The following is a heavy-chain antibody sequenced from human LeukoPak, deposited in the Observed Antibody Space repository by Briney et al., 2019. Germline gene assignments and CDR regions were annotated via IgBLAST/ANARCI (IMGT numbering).Heavy chain of an antibody. J-gene: IGHJ6*03. D-gene: IGHD6-19*01. CDR2: IRSKPYGGTT. CDR1: GFTLGDYM. CDR3: SRDVAVTGIWGRLNYYYMDV. V-gene: IGHV3-49*04. Sequence: GGSLRLSCIGSGFTLGDYMMSWVRQAPGKGLEWVGFIRSKPYGGTTEYAASVKGRFTISRDDSKRVAYLQMNSLKTEDTAVYYCSRDVAVTGIWGRLNYYYMDVWGKGTTVIISS.